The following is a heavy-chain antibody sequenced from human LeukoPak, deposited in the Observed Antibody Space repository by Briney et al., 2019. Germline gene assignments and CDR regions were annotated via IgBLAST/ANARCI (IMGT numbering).Heavy chain of an antibody. V-gene: IGHV1-69*04. CDR1: GGTFSGYA. D-gene: IGHD4-23*01. J-gene: IGHJ4*02. Sequence: SVKVSCKASGGTFSGYAISWVRQAPGQGLEWMGRIIPILGIANYAQKFQGRVTITADKSTSTAYMELSGLRSEDTAVYYCARAPSTVVTQIDYWGQGTLVTVSS. CDR3: ARAPSTVVTQIDY. CDR2: IIPILGIA.